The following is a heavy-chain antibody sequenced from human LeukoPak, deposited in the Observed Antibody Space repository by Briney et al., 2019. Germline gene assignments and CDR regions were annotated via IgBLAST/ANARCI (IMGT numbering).Heavy chain of an antibody. V-gene: IGHV1-18*01. CDR2: ISAYNGNT. Sequence: ASVKVSCKASGYTFTSYGISWVRQAPGQGLEWMGWISAYNGNTNYAQKLQGRVTMTRDTSISTAYMELSRLRSDDTAVYYCASSLTTVTTLDWGQGTLVTVSS. D-gene: IGHD4-17*01. CDR3: ASSLTTVTTLD. CDR1: GYTFTSYG. J-gene: IGHJ1*01.